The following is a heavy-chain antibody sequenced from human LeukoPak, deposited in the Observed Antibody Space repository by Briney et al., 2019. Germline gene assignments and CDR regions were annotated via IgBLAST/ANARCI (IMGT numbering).Heavy chain of an antibody. CDR2: INPNSGGT. D-gene: IGHD5-12*01. J-gene: IGHJ4*02. CDR1: GYTFTGYY. V-gene: IGHV1-2*02. Sequence: ASVKVSCKASGYTFTGYYMHWVRQAPGQGLEWMGWINPNSGGTNYAQKFQGRVTMTRNTSMSTAYMELSSLRSEDTAVYYCAIRTHVDIVATLGERVKKGLDYWGQGTPVTVSS. CDR3: AIRTHVDIVATLGERVKKGLDY.